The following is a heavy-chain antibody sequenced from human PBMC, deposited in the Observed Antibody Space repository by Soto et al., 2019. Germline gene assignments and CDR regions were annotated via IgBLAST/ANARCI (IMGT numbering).Heavy chain of an antibody. V-gene: IGHV3-30*18. D-gene: IGHD2-2*01. CDR1: GFTFSSYG. CDR3: EKDRGGDCPDNSCYFGADY. J-gene: IGHJ4*02. Sequence: PGGSLRLSLVGSGFTFSSYGMHSCRQAPGKGLECVAVISDTGSSHYYAASVEGRFTISRENSKNTLSLHMDRLRVEDTAVYYCEKDRGGDCPDNSCYFGADYWGQGTPVTVSS. CDR2: ISDTGSSH.